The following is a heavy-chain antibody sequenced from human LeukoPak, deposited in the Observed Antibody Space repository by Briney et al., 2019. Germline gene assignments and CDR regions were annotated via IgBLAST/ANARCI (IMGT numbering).Heavy chain of an antibody. CDR2: INPNSGGT. J-gene: IGHJ6*04. CDR1: GYTSTGYY. CDR3: ARDLYGSGEDPSGMDV. D-gene: IGHD3-10*01. V-gene: IGHV1-2*04. Sequence: ASVKVSCKASGYTSTGYYMHWVRQAPGQGLEWMGWINPNSGGTNYAQKFQGWVTMTRDTSISTAYMELSRLRSDDTAVYYCARDLYGSGEDPSGMDVWGKGTTVTVSS.